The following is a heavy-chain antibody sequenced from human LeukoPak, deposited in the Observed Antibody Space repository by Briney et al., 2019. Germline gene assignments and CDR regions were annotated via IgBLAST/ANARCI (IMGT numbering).Heavy chain of an antibody. Sequence: RGSLRLSCAAPGFMSRGYAMSWVRQAPGKGLERVSAISDTGDSTYYADSVKGRFTISRDNSKNTLYLQMNSLRVEDTALYFCAKTYYYLSGSLPEDYWGQGALVTVSS. D-gene: IGHD3-10*01. CDR2: ISDTGDST. CDR1: GFMSRGYA. CDR3: AKTYYYLSGSLPEDY. V-gene: IGHV3-23*01. J-gene: IGHJ4*02.